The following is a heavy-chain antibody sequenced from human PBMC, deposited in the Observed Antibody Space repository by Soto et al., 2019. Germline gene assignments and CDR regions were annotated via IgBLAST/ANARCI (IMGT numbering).Heavy chain of an antibody. J-gene: IGHJ5*02. CDR2: ISPNSGGT. CDR1: GYTFTGYY. CDR3: ARDHPTIFGVVIENWFDP. V-gene: IGHV1-2*04. D-gene: IGHD3-3*01. Sequence: ASVKVSCKASGYTFTGYYMHWVRQAPGQGLEWMGWISPNSGGTNYAQKFQGWVTMTRDTSMSTAYMELSRLRSEDTAVYYCARDHPTIFGVVIENWFDPWGQGSLVTVS.